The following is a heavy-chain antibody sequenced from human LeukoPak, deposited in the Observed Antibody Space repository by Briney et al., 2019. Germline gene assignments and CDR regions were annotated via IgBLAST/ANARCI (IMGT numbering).Heavy chain of an antibody. D-gene: IGHD3-10*01. J-gene: IGHJ4*02. CDR2: LNQEGTEK. Sequence: GGSLRLSCAASGFTFSSYWMTWVRQGPGKGLEWVANLNQEGTEKYYEDSVKGRFTISRDNAKNSLDLQMNSVRAGDTAVYYCARGVYGSGPYYFDHWGQGTLVTVSS. V-gene: IGHV3-7*04. CDR1: GFTFSSYW. CDR3: ARGVYGSGPYYFDH.